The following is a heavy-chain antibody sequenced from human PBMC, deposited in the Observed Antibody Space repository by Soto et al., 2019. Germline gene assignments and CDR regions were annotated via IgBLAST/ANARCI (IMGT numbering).Heavy chain of an antibody. J-gene: IGHJ6*02. Sequence: ASVKVSCKASGSTFTGYYMHWVRQAPGQGLEWMGWINPNSGGTNYAQKFQGRVTMTRDTSISTAYMELSRLRSDDTAVYYCARGAIVVVPAAIRNYYYGMDVWGQGTTVTVSS. CDR1: GSTFTGYY. CDR2: INPNSGGT. D-gene: IGHD2-2*01. V-gene: IGHV1-2*02. CDR3: ARGAIVVVPAAIRNYYYGMDV.